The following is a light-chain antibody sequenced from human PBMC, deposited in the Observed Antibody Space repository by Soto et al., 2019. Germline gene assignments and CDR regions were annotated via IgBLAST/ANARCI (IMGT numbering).Light chain of an antibody. CDR3: HQRNNKRTIT. V-gene: IGKV3-11*01. J-gene: IGKJ5*01. CDR2: NAS. Sequence: LTLSPVSLLLTLGERATLSSRAYQSVSSYVAWYQQKPGHATKLIINNASNRAAGNPARFSRSRAGTDFALTISSHGPENDTSDDCHQRNNKRTITFCQGTLLE. CDR1: QSVSSY.